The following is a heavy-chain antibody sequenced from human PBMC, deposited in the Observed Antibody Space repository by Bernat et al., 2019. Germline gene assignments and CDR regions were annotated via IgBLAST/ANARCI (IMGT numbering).Heavy chain of an antibody. D-gene: IGHD6-19*01. CDR1: GFIFNNYA. Sequence: EVQLVESGGGLVQPGGSLRLSCATSGFIFNNYAMSWVRQFPGKGLEWVSAITGNGISTYYADSVKGLFTISRDNSKNTLYLQMNNLRAADTSVYYCARGGSGWLFDCWGQGTLVTVSS. CDR2: ITGNGIST. CDR3: ARGGSGWLFDC. V-gene: IGHV3-23*04. J-gene: IGHJ4*02.